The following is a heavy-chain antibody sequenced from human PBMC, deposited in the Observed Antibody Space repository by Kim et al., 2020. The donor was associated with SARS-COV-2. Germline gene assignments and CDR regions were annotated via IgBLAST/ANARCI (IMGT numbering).Heavy chain of an antibody. D-gene: IGHD3-3*01. J-gene: IGHJ6*02. CDR1: GFTFSSYW. CDR3: ARGVVPSWGGYYTFYYYGMDV. CDR2: IKQDGSEK. V-gene: IGHV3-7*03. Sequence: GGSLRLSCAASGFTFSSYWMSWVRQAPGKGLEWVANIKQDGSEKYYVDSVKGRFTISRDNAKNSLYLQMNSLRAEDTAVYYCARGVVPSWGGYYTFYYYGMDVWGQGTTVTVSS.